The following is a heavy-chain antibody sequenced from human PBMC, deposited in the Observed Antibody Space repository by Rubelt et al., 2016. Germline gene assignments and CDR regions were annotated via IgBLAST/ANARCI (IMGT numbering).Heavy chain of an antibody. V-gene: IGHV3-48*04. CDR2: ISSRSSPI. D-gene: IGHD3-10*01. J-gene: IGHJ4*02. CDR3: ASGRDSGSTTAFDF. CDR1: GFTFISYS. Sequence: VQLVESGGGVVQPGGSLRLSCAASGFTFISYSMNWVRQAPGKGLEWVSYISSRSSPINYADSVRGRFTIPRNNAKNSLYRQMNSLQAEDTAVYYWASGRDSGSTTAFDFWGQGTLVTVSS.